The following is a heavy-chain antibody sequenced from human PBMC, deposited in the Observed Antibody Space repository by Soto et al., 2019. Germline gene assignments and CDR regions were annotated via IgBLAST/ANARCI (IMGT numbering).Heavy chain of an antibody. Sequence: GSGPTLVNPTQTLTLTCTVSEFSLSTSGVGVGWIRQPPGKALEWLAIIYSNDAKRYSPSLKSRLTITKDTSKNQVVLTMTNMDPVDTATYYCAHSYYDSSDNWFDPWGQGTLVTVSS. CDR2: IYSNDAK. CDR3: AHSYYDSSDNWFDP. J-gene: IGHJ5*02. CDR1: EFSLSTSGVG. V-gene: IGHV2-5*01. D-gene: IGHD3-22*01.